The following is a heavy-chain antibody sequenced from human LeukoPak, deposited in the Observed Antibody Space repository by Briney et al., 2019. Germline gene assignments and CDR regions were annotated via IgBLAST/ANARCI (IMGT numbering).Heavy chain of an antibody. V-gene: IGHV3-53*01. CDR2: IYSGGST. CDR1: GFTFSSHW. CDR3: ARLTTVTTYYYYYMDV. Sequence: GGSLRLSCAASGFTFSSHWMTWVRQAPGKGLEWVSVIYSGGSTYYADSVKGRFTISRDNSKNTLYLQMNSLRAEDTAVYYCARLTTVTTYYYYYMDVWGKGTTVTVSS. J-gene: IGHJ6*03. D-gene: IGHD4-17*01.